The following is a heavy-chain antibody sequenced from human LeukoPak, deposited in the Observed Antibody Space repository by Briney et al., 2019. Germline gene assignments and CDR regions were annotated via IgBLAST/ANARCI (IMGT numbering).Heavy chain of an antibody. V-gene: IGHV4-59*01. CDR2: IYYSGST. CDR3: ARDRGVSYEGLFDD. D-gene: IGHD3-10*01. Sequence: SETLSLTCTVSGGSISSYYWSWIRQPPGKGLEWIGYIYYSGSTNYNPSLKSRVTISLDTSKNQFSLKLTSVTAADTAVYYCARDRGVSYEGLFDDWGQGTLVTVSS. J-gene: IGHJ4*02. CDR1: GGSISSYY.